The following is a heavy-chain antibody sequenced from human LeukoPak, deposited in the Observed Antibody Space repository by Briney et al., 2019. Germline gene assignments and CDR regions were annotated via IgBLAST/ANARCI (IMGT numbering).Heavy chain of an antibody. V-gene: IGHV1-2*02. Sequence: ASVKVSCKASGYTFTGYYMHWVRQAPGQGLGWMGWINPNSGGTNYAQKFQGRVTMTRDTSISTAYMELSRLRSDDTAVYYCARDGEVLLWFGEYYYMDVWGKGATVTISS. D-gene: IGHD3-10*01. CDR1: GYTFTGYY. J-gene: IGHJ6*03. CDR2: INPNSGGT. CDR3: ARDGEVLLWFGEYYYMDV.